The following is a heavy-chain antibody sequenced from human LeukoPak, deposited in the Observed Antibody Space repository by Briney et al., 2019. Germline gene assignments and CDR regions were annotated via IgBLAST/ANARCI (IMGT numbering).Heavy chain of an antibody. D-gene: IGHD5-24*01. CDR2: MNPNSGNT. V-gene: IGHV1-8*01. CDR1: GYTFTSYD. J-gene: IGHJ4*02. CDR3: ARELPRSNSFDS. Sequence: VASVKVSCKASGYTFTSYDINWVRQATGQGLEWMGWMNPNSGNTGYAQNFQGRVTMTGNTSINTAYMELSSLRSEDTAVYFCARELPRSNSFDSWGQGPLAMVSS.